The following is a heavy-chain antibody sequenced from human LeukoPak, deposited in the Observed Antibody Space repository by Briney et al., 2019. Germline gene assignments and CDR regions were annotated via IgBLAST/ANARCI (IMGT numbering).Heavy chain of an antibody. Sequence: PSETLSLTRTVSGRSLSSYYWGWIRQPPGKGLGWIGYIYYSGSTNYNPSLKSRVTISVDTSKNQFSLKLSSVTAADTAVYYCARAPGIAVAGTVYYYYGMDVWGQGTTVTVSS. D-gene: IGHD6-19*01. CDR3: ARAPGIAVAGTVYYYYGMDV. V-gene: IGHV4-59*01. J-gene: IGHJ6*02. CDR1: GRSLSSYY. CDR2: IYYSGST.